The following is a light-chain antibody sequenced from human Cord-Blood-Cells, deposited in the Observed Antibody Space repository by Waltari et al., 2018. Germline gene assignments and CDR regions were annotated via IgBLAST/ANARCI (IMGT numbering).Light chain of an antibody. J-gene: IGLJ1*01. CDR2: ESS. Sequence: QPALTQPASVSGSPEQSIPISCTGNSSAGGSYKHVSWYQQHPGKAPKLMIYESSKRPSVVSNRFSGSKSGNTASLTISGLQAEDEADYYCCSYAGSSTYVFGTGTKVTVL. V-gene: IGLV2-23*01. CDR1: SSAGGSYKH. CDR3: CSYAGSSTYV.